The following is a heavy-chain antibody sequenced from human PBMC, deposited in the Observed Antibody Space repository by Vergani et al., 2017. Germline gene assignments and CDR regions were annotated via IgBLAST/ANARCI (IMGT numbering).Heavy chain of an antibody. Sequence: EVQLVESGGGLVQPGRSLRLSCAASGFTFDDYAMHWVRQAPGKGLEWVSGISWNSGSIGYADSVKGRFTISRDNATDSLYLQMNSLRAEDTALYYCAKDIEQLIVVVTASHAFDIWGQGTMVTVSS. CDR3: AKDIEQLIVVVTASHAFDI. CDR1: GFTFDDYA. D-gene: IGHD2-21*02. J-gene: IGHJ3*02. V-gene: IGHV3-9*01. CDR2: ISWNSGSI.